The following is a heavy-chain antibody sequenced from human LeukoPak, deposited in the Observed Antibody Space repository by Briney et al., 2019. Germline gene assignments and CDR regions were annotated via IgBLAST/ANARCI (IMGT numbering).Heavy chain of an antibody. Sequence: ASVKVSCKASGYSFTGYYMHWVRQAPGQGLEWMAWINPNSGDANFAQKFQGRVTMTRDTSISTVYMELSRLRSDDTAVFYCARGYYDSSDFEYFQHWGQGTLVTVSS. CDR3: ARGYYDSSDFEYFQH. D-gene: IGHD3-22*01. V-gene: IGHV1-2*02. CDR1: GYSFTGYY. J-gene: IGHJ1*01. CDR2: INPNSGDA.